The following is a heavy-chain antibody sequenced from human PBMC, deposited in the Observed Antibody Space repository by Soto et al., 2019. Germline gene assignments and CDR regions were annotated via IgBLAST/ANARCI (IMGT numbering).Heavy chain of an antibody. Sequence: VQLLESGGGLLQPGGSLRLSCAASGFTFRSYAMSWVRLAPGKGLQWVSGISSNGGSTYYADPVEGRFTISRDSSKNMLYLQMNSLRAEDTALYYCAKDNGPPGTTDWYFDVWGRGTLVRVSS. V-gene: IGHV3-23*01. CDR2: ISSNGGST. CDR3: AKDNGPPGTTDWYFDV. CDR1: GFTFRSYA. J-gene: IGHJ2*01. D-gene: IGHD4-17*01.